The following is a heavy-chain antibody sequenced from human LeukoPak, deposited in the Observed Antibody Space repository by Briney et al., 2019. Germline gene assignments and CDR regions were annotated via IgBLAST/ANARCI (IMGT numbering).Heavy chain of an antibody. CDR3: ARGTCSSTSCYQFFSKNWFDP. CDR2: INHSGGT. D-gene: IGHD2-2*01. Sequence: PSETLSLTCAVYGGSFSGYYWSWIRQPPGKGLEWIGEINHSGGTNYNPSLKSRVTISVDTSKNQFSLKLSSVTAADTAVYYCARGTCSSTSCYQFFSKNWFDPWGQGTLVTVSS. V-gene: IGHV4-34*01. CDR1: GGSFSGYY. J-gene: IGHJ5*02.